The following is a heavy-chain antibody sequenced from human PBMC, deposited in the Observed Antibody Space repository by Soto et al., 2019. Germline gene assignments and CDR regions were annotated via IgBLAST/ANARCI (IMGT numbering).Heavy chain of an antibody. D-gene: IGHD5-12*01. V-gene: IGHV4-61*01. CDR3: AGGGYSGYDLFDY. CDR1: GGSVSSGSYY. CDR2: IYYSGST. Sequence: SETLSLTCTVSGGSVSSGSYYWSWIRQPPGKGLEWIGYIYYSGSTNYNPSLKSRVTISVDTSKNQFSLKLSSVTAADTAVYYCAGGGYSGYDLFDYWGQGTLVTVSS. J-gene: IGHJ4*02.